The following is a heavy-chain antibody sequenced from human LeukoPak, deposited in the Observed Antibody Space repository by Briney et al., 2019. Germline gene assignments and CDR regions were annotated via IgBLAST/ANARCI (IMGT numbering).Heavy chain of an antibody. CDR1: GFTFSSYG. D-gene: IGHD3-22*01. Sequence: GRSLRFSCAASGFTFSSYGMHWVRQAPGKGLEWVAVIWYDGSNKYYADSVKGRFTISRDNSKNTLYLQMNSLRAEDTAVYYCAKDKADRGAFYYYYYMDVWGKGTTVTVSS. V-gene: IGHV3-33*06. J-gene: IGHJ6*03. CDR3: AKDKADRGAFYYYYYMDV. CDR2: IWYDGSNK.